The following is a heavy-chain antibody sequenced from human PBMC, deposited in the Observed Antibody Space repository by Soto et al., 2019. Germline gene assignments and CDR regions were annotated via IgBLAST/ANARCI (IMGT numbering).Heavy chain of an antibody. CDR2: ISGSGDST. J-gene: IGHJ6*02. Sequence: GGSLRLSCAASGFSFSTYAMNWVRQAPGKGLEWVSGISGSGDSTNYADFVKGRFTISRDNSKSSLYLQMNSLRAEDTAVYHCAKDRVAGRWWGLGMDVWGQGTTVTVSS. CDR3: AKDRVAGRWWGLGMDV. CDR1: GFSFSTYA. V-gene: IGHV3-23*01. D-gene: IGHD2-21*02.